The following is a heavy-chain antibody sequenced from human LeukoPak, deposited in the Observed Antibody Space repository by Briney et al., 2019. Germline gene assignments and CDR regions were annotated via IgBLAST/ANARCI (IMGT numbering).Heavy chain of an antibody. V-gene: IGHV3-74*01. J-gene: IGHJ4*02. CDR1: GFTLGTYW. D-gene: IGHD1-1*01. CDR3: VRGTRAWNGVDY. CDR2: SNHDGTYT. Sequence: GGSLRLSCEGSGFTLGTYWMHWVRQAPGKGLVWVSRSNHDGTYTDYADAVKGRFTISRDNAKNTLYLQVNSLGVEDTAVYYCVRGTRAWNGVDYWGQGTLVTVSS.